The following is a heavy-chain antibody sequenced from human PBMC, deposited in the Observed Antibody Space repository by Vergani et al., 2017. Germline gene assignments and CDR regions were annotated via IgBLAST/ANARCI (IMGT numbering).Heavy chain of an antibody. J-gene: IGHJ4*02. Sequence: QVQLQESGPGLVKPSQTLSLTCSVSGDSISSGVYYWNWIRQHPGKGLEWIGYIYSTGSTHHNPSLRRRINMSVDTSKNQFSLKLNSVTAADTAMYYCARMGGYXEDDAFRIGYFDAWGPGILVTVSS. D-gene: IGHD2-2*01. CDR3: ARMGGYXEDDAFRIGYFDA. CDR1: GDSISSGVYY. CDR2: IYSTGST. V-gene: IGHV4-31*03.